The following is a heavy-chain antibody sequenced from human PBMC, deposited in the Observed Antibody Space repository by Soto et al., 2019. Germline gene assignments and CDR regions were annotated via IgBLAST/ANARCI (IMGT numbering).Heavy chain of an antibody. CDR1: GGSIRSYY. Sequence: SETLSLTCTVSGGSIRSYYWSWIRQPPGKGLEWIGYIYYSGSTNYNPSLKSRVTISVDTSKNQFSLKLSSVTAADTAVYYCARLRGYCSSTSCYNWFDPWGQGTLVTVSS. J-gene: IGHJ5*02. CDR3: ARLRGYCSSTSCYNWFDP. D-gene: IGHD2-2*01. V-gene: IGHV4-59*08. CDR2: IYYSGST.